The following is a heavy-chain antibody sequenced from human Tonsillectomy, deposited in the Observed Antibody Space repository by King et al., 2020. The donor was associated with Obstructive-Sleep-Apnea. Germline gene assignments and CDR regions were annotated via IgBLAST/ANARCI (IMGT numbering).Heavy chain of an antibody. CDR1: IFIFSTST. D-gene: IGHD3-22*01. Sequence: VQLVESGGGVVQPGRSLRLSCAASIFIFSTSTMHWVRQAPGKGLEWVAVITFDGGDKHYADSGKGRFTISRDNSKNTLNLQMKSLRPEDTAVYYCARPAPTNDYDSSGYFDYWGQGTLVTVSS. J-gene: IGHJ4*02. CDR3: ARPAPTNDYDSSGYFDY. CDR2: ITFDGGDK. V-gene: IGHV3-30*04.